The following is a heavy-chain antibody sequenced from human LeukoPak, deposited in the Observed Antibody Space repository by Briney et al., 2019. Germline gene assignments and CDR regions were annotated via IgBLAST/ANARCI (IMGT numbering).Heavy chain of an antibody. D-gene: IGHD3-3*01. CDR3: ARPLRFLEWGAWFDP. V-gene: IGHV3-7*01. CDR2: IKQDGSEK. J-gene: IGHJ5*02. CDR1: GFTFSSSW. Sequence: PGGSLRLSCAASGFTFSSSWMHWVRQAPGKGLEWVANIKQDGSEKYYVDSVKGRFTISRDNAKNSLYLQMNSLRAEDTAVYYCARPLRFLEWGAWFDPWGQGTLVTVSS.